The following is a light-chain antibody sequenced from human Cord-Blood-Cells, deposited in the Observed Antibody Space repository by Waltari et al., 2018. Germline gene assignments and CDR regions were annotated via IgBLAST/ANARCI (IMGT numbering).Light chain of an antibody. CDR1: SSNIGAGYD. V-gene: IGLV1-40*01. CDR2: GNS. Sequence: QSVLTQPPSVSGAPGQRVTISCTGSSSNIGAGYDVHWYQQLPGTAPKLLIYGNSNRPSGVPDRFSGSKSCTSASLAITGLQAEDEGDYYCQSYDSSLSGYVFGTGTKVTVL. CDR3: QSYDSSLSGYV. J-gene: IGLJ1*01.